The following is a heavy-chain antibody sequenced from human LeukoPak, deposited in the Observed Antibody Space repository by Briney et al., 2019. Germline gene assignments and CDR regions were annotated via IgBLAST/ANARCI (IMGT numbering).Heavy chain of an antibody. D-gene: IGHD1-7*01. Sequence: SETLSLTCTVSGGSISSINYFWAWIRQPPGKGLEWIGIIYYSGNTHYSPSLKSRVTISIDTSNNQFSLRLSSVTAADTAVYYCAKALNWNYQADFDYWGQGILVTVSS. CDR2: IYYSGNT. V-gene: IGHV4-39*01. CDR1: GGSISSINYF. J-gene: IGHJ4*02. CDR3: AKALNWNYQADFDY.